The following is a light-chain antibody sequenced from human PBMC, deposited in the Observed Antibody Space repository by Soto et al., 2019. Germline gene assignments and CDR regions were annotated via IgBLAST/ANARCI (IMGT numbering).Light chain of an antibody. V-gene: IGLV2-14*01. Sequence: QSALTQPASVSGSPGQSITISCVGGYDYVSWFQQHPGKAPKLMIYEVSHRPSGVSDRFSGSRSGNTASLTISGLQAGDEADYYCSSYASTTTLSVVFGGGTKVTVL. J-gene: IGLJ2*01. CDR2: EVS. CDR3: SSYASTTTLSVV. CDR1: VGGYDY.